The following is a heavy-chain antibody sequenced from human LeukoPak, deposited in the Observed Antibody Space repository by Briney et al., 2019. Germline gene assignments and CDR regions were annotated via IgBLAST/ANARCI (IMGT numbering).Heavy chain of an antibody. J-gene: IGHJ6*03. CDR3: ARAVAGYYYYMDV. CDR2: IYGSGST. Sequence: SETLSLTYTVSGDSLSSHYWSWIRQPPGKGLEWIGYIYGSGSTHYDPSLRSRVTISEDTSKNQFSLKLTSVTAADTAVYYCARAVAGYYYYMDVWGKGTTVTVSS. CDR1: GDSLSSHY. V-gene: IGHV4-59*08.